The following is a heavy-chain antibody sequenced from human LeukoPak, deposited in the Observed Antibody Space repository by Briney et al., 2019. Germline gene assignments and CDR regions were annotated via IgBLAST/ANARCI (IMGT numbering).Heavy chain of an antibody. CDR1: GFTFSDYY. V-gene: IGHV3-11*01. Sequence: GGSLRLSCAASGFTFSDYYMSWIRQAPGKGLEWVSYNSSSGSTIYYADSVKGRFTISRDNAKNSLYLQMNSLRAEDTAVYYCAAYTYYDFWRGIGGWFDPWGQGTLVTVSS. J-gene: IGHJ5*02. CDR2: NSSSGSTI. CDR3: AAYTYYDFWRGIGGWFDP. D-gene: IGHD3-3*01.